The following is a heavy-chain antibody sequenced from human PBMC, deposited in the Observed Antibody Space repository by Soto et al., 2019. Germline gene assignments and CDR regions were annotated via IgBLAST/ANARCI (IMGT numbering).Heavy chain of an antibody. CDR3: ARVMAPYSSGKYFSWFDP. J-gene: IGHJ5*02. D-gene: IGHD3-10*01. CDR2: IYNTGST. CDR1: GGSMTSGGSS. V-gene: IGHV4-30-4*01. Sequence: QVQLQESGPGLVKPSQTLSLTCTVSGGSMTSGGSSMSSDGLYWTWIRQPPGKGLEWIGFIYNTGSTYYNASLKSRLTMSVDTSKNQFSLRLSSVTAADTAVYYCARVMAPYSSGKYFSWFDPWGQGTLVTVSS.